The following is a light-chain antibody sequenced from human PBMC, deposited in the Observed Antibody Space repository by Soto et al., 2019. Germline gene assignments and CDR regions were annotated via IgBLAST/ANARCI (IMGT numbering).Light chain of an antibody. Sequence: QSVLTQPASVSGSPGQSIAISCTGTSSDVGGYNYVSWYQQHPGKAPKLIIYGVTNRPSGVFDRFSGSKSGNTASLTISGLQAEDETDYYCCSYTSSGTYVFGTGTKVTVL. CDR2: GVT. J-gene: IGLJ1*01. V-gene: IGLV2-14*03. CDR3: CSYTSSGTYV. CDR1: SSDVGGYNY.